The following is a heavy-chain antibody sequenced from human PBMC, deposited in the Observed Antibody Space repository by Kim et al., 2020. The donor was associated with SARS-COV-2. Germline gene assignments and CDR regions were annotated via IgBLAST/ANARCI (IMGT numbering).Heavy chain of an antibody. CDR1: GFTFSSYS. CDR2: ISSSSSTI. CDR3: ARLVVPAAMAGAIDWFDP. V-gene: IGHV3-48*04. J-gene: IGHJ5*02. Sequence: GGSLRLSCAASGFTFSSYSMNWVRQAPGKGLEWVSYISSSSSTIYYADSVKGRFTISRDNAKNSLYLQMNSLRAEDTAVYYCARLVVPAAMAGAIDWFDPWGQGTLVTVSS. D-gene: IGHD2-2*01.